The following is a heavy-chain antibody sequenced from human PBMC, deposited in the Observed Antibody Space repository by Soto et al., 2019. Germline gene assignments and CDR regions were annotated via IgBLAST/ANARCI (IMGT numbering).Heavy chain of an antibody. J-gene: IGHJ4*02. D-gene: IGHD3-16*01. CDR1: GGSISTYY. CDR3: TRGGQCIDGACSALDY. Sequence: SETLSLTCTVSGGSISTYYWIWIRQPPVNGLECIGYIYYFFSANYNPSLKSRFTISLYMSTKHFSLRLNSLTAADTAVYYCTRGGQCIDGACSALDYWGQGTLVTVSS. CDR2: IYYFFSA. V-gene: IGHV4-59*08.